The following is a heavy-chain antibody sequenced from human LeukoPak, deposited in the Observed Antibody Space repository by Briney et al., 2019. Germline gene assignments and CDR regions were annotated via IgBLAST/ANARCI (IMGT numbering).Heavy chain of an antibody. D-gene: IGHD3-3*01. CDR2: LSSSGTAT. Sequence: GGSLRLSCAASGFTFSTYAMSWVRQAPEKGLEWVSGLSSSGTATYYTDSVKGRFTISRDNSKNTLYLQMNSLRADDTAVYYCVRSRIATALRSGCDYWGQGTLVTVSS. CDR1: GFTFSTYA. V-gene: IGHV3-23*01. CDR3: VRSRIATALRSGCDY. J-gene: IGHJ4*02.